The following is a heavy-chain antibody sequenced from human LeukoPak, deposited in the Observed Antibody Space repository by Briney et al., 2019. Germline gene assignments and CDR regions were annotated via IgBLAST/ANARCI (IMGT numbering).Heavy chain of an antibody. CDR2: IYHSGST. D-gene: IGHD4-17*01. J-gene: IGHJ5*02. V-gene: IGHV4-30-2*01. CDR3: ASLSVTTWLKYFDP. CDR1: GGSISSGGYY. Sequence: PSETLSLTCTVSGGSISSGGYYWGWIRQPPGKGLEWIGYIYHSGSTDYNPSLKSRVTMSVDKSKNQFSLQLRSVTAADTAVYYCASLSVTTWLKYFDPWGQGTLVTVSS.